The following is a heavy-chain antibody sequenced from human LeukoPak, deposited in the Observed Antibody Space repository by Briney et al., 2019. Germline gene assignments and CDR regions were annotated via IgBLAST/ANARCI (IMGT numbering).Heavy chain of an antibody. V-gene: IGHV4-31*03. J-gene: IGHJ4*02. CDR1: GGSISSGGYY. CDR3: ARVVAAAGTSLDY. D-gene: IGHD6-13*01. Sequence: SQTLFLTCTVSGGSISSGGYYWSWIRQHPGKGLEWIGYIYYSGSTYYNPSLKSRVTISVDTSKNQFSLKLSSVTAADTAVYYCARVVAAAGTSLDYWGQGTLVTVSS. CDR2: IYYSGST.